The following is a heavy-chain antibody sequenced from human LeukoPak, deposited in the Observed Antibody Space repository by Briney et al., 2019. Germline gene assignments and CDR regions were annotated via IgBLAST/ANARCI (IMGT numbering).Heavy chain of an antibody. CDR2: ISYDGSNT. D-gene: IGHD6-13*01. CDR3: AKDSQPGVTIAAAGY. CDR1: GFTFSSYG. V-gene: IGHV3-30*18. Sequence: PGGSLRLSCAASGFTFSSYGMHWVRQAPGKGLGWVAVISYDGSNTYYADSVKGRFTISRDNSKNTLYLQMSSLRAEDTAVYYCAKDSQPGVTIAAAGYWGQGTLVTVSS. J-gene: IGHJ4*02.